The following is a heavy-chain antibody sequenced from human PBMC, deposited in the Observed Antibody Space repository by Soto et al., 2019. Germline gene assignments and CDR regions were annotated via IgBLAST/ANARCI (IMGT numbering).Heavy chain of an antibody. CDR2: ISSNGGST. Sequence: EVQLVESGGGLVQPGGSLRLSCAASGFTFSSYAMHWVRQAPGKGLEYVSAISSNGGSTYYANSVKGRFTISRDNSKNTLYLQIGSLRAEDMAVYYCAREGGLHLGELPNWYFDLWGRGTLVTVSS. CDR1: GFTFSSYA. CDR3: AREGGLHLGELPNWYFDL. D-gene: IGHD3-16*01. V-gene: IGHV3-64*01. J-gene: IGHJ2*01.